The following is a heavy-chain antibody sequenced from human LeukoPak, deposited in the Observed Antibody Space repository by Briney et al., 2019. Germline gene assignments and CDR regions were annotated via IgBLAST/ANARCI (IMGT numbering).Heavy chain of an antibody. Sequence: GGSLRLSCAASGFTFSNYWLTWVRQAPGRGLEWVANIKQDGSEKHYVDSVKGRFTISRDNAKRSLYLQMNSRRAEDTAVFYCARGVDYHYYYYMDFWGKGTTVTVSS. CDR3: ARGVDYHYYYYMDF. V-gene: IGHV3-7*01. CDR1: GFTFSNYW. CDR2: IKQDGSEK. J-gene: IGHJ6*03.